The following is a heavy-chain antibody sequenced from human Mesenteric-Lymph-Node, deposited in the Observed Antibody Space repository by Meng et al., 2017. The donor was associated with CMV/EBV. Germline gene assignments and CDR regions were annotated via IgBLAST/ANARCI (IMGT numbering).Heavy chain of an antibody. CDR1: GGSISSYY. D-gene: IGHD3-3*01. Sequence: SETLSLTCTVSGGSISSYYWSWIRQPPGKGLEWIGYIYYSGSTNYNPSLKSRVTISVDTSKNQFSLKLSSVTAADTAVYYCARGIRDDFWSGYFYYYGLDAWGQGTTVTVSS. J-gene: IGHJ6*02. CDR2: IYYSGST. CDR3: ARGIRDDFWSGYFYYYGLDA. V-gene: IGHV4-59*01.